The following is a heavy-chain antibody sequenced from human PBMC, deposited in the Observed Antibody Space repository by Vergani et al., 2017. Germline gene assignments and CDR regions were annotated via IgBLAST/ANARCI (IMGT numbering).Heavy chain of an antibody. Sequence: QVQLQESGPGLVKPSQTLSLTCTVSGGSINSHNYYWSWIRQPAGKGLEWIGRIHTSGSTNYNPSLKSRVTMSEDTSKNQFSLNLTSVTAADTAVYFCARGSCLGGSCYIPLFDYWRQGVLLTDSS. CDR1: GGSINSHNYY. CDR2: IHTSGST. CDR3: ARGSCLGGSCYIPLFDY. D-gene: IGHD2-15*01. V-gene: IGHV4-61*02. J-gene: IGHJ4*02.